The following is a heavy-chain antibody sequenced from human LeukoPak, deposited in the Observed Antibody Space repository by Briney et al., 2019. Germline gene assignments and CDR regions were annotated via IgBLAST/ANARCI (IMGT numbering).Heavy chain of an antibody. D-gene: IGHD5-18*01. CDR1: GGSIRSYY. Sequence: SETLSLTCTVSGGSIRSYYWSWIRQPPGKGLEWIGYIYYSGSTNYNPSLKSRVTISVDTSKNQFSLKLSSVTAADTAVYYCARDTAMVHFDYWGQGTLVTVSS. CDR2: IYYSGST. CDR3: ARDTAMVHFDY. J-gene: IGHJ4*02. V-gene: IGHV4-59*01.